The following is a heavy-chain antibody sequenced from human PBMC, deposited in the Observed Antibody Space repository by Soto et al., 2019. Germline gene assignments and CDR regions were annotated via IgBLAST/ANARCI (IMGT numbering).Heavy chain of an antibody. Sequence: QVQLVQPGAEVKKPGASVKLSCKASGYTLTSLYIHWVRQAPGQGLEWMGIINPNGGSTNYAHNFQGRVTMTRDTSTSTVYMDLSSLRSANTAVYYCARALASGDYWGQGTLVTVSS. CDR3: ARALASGDY. V-gene: IGHV1-46*03. D-gene: IGHD6-6*01. J-gene: IGHJ4*02. CDR1: GYTLTSLY. CDR2: INPNGGST.